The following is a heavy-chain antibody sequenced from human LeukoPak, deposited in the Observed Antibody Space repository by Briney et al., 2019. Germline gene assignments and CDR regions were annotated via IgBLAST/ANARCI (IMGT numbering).Heavy chain of an antibody. CDR3: ARDGQDLFDY. CDR2: ISSSGNTI. Sequence: GGSLRLSCVVSGITFSTYEMNCVRQAPGKGLEWVSYISSSGNTIFYADSVRGRFTISRDNAKNSLYLQMNSLRAEDTAVYYCARDGQDLFDYWGQGTLVTVSS. J-gene: IGHJ4*02. CDR1: GITFSTYE. D-gene: IGHD2-15*01. V-gene: IGHV3-48*03.